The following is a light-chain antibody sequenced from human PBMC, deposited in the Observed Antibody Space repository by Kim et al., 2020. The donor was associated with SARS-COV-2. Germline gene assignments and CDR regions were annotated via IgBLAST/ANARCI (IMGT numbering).Light chain of an antibody. CDR2: DAS. CDR3: QQFDNLPIT. Sequence: SLGDRVSITCQASQDIRNYLNWYQQKPGKAPKLLIYDASNLGIGVPSRFSGSGSGTHFTFTISSLQPEDTATYYCQQFDNLPITFGQGTRLEIK. CDR1: QDIRNY. V-gene: IGKV1-33*01. J-gene: IGKJ5*01.